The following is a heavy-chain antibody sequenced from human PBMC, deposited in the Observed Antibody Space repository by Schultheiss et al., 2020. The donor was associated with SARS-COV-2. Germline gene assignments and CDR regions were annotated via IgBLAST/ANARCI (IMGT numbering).Heavy chain of an antibody. CDR2: ISDDGNNK. Sequence: GGSLRLSCAASGFTFSGYGIHWVHQAPGKGLEWVALISDDGNNKHYADSVKGRFTISRDNSKNTLYLQMNNLRPEDTAVYYCARALEWLFDYWGQGTLVTVSS. J-gene: IGHJ4*02. CDR1: GFTFSGYG. D-gene: IGHD3-3*01. CDR3: ARALEWLFDY. V-gene: IGHV3-30*01.